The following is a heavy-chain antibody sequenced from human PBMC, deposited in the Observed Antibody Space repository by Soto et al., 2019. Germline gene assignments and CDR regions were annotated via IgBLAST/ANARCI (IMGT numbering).Heavy chain of an antibody. Sequence: GASVKVSCKASGYTFTSYDINWVRQATGQGLEWMGWMNPSSGNTGYAQKFQGRVTMTRNTSISTAYMELSSLRSEDTAVYYCARGLENYYSYGPGYWGQGTLVTVSS. CDR2: MNPSSGNT. CDR1: GYTFTSYD. CDR3: ARGLENYYSYGPGY. J-gene: IGHJ4*02. V-gene: IGHV1-8*01. D-gene: IGHD3-22*01.